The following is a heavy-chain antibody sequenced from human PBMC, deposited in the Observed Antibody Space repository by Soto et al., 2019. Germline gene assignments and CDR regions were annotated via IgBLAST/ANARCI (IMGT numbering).Heavy chain of an antibody. D-gene: IGHD3-22*01. V-gene: IGHV1-2*02. J-gene: IGHJ4*02. CDR3: ARVRNYYDSSGSLDY. CDR1: GYTFTGYF. Sequence: ASVKVSCKASGYTFTGYFMHWVRQAPGQGLEWMGWINPNSGDTNYAQKFQGRVTMTRDMSISTAYMELRRLTSDDTAVYYCARVRNYYDSSGSLDYWVQGAMVTVSS. CDR2: INPNSGDT.